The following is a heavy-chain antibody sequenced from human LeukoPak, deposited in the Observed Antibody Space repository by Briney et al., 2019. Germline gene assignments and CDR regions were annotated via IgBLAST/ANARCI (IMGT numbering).Heavy chain of an antibody. V-gene: IGHV1-18*01. CDR2: ISAYNGNT. CDR1: GYTFTSYG. J-gene: IGHJ4*02. CDR3: ARDKKGPSYYYDSSGYYPDY. Sequence: ASVKVSCKASGYTFTSYGISWVRQAPGQGLEWMGWISAYNGNTNYAQKLQGRVTMTTDTSTSTAYMELRSLRPDDTAVYYCARDKKGPSYYYDSSGYYPDYWGQGTLVTVSS. D-gene: IGHD3-22*01.